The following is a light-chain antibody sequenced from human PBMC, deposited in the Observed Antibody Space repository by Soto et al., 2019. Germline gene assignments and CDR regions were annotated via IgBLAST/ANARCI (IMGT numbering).Light chain of an antibody. CDR3: QQSYSSPRT. J-gene: IGKJ1*01. V-gene: IGKV1-17*03. Sequence: DIQMTHSPSDISASVGDIVTITCRASQDISNFLVWFQQRPGKVPNLLIYAESRIQSGVPSRFSGSGSGTDFNLTISSLQPEDFATYYCQQSYSSPRTFGQGTKVDIK. CDR1: QDISNF. CDR2: AES.